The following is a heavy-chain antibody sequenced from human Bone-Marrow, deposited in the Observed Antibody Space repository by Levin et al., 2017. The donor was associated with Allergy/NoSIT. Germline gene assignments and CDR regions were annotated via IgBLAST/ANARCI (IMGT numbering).Heavy chain of an antibody. Sequence: AGGSLRLSCAVSGFAVETRAMSWVRQAPGKGLEWLSAITNNNGKTYYADVVKGRFTISRDTSENTVFLQMDSLRADDTAMYYCAKDHPSDGWPAFEVWGPGTLVTVSS. CDR1: GFAVETRA. CDR3: AKDHPSDGWPAFEV. D-gene: IGHD5-24*01. CDR2: ITNNNGKT. V-gene: IGHV3-23*05. J-gene: IGHJ4*02.